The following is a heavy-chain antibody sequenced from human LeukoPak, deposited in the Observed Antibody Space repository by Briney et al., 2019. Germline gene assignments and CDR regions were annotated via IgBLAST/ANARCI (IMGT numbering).Heavy chain of an antibody. CDR2: IYPGDSDT. V-gene: IGHV5-51*01. J-gene: IGHJ5*02. CDR3: ARHQSGRFLNWFDP. CDR1: GYTFPNYW. Sequence: GESLKISCKGSGYTFPNYWIAWVRQMPGKGLEWMGSIYPGDSDTRYSPSFQGQVTISADKSINSAYLQWSSLKASDTAMYYCARHQSGRFLNWFDPWGQGTLVTVSS. D-gene: IGHD1-26*01.